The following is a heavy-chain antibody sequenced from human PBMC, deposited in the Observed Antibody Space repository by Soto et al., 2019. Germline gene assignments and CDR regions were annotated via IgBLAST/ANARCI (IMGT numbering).Heavy chain of an antibody. J-gene: IGHJ6*02. V-gene: IGHV3-7*03. CDR1: GFTFSSYW. D-gene: IGHD1-26*01. Sequence: PGGSLRLSCAASGFTFSSYWMSWVRQAPGKGLEWVANIKQDGSEKYYVDSVKGRFTISRDNAKNSLYLQMNSLRAEDTAVYYCASYYRHYYYGMDVWGHGTTVTVSS. CDR3: ASYYRHYYYGMDV. CDR2: IKQDGSEK.